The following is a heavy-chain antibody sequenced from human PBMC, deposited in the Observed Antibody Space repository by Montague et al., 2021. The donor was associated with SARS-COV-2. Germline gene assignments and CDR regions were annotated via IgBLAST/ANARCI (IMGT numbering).Heavy chain of an antibody. D-gene: IGHD1-26*01. CDR1: GGSFSGHF. V-gene: IGHV4-34*01. J-gene: IGHJ6*02. CDR2: IADYGRA. Sequence: SETLSLTCGVSGGSFSGHFWSWIRQAPGKGLEWIGHIADYGRAFYNPSLESRVTLSMDTSRIQFSLEIRSVTAADTGLYFCARGVRDSEPRLYYFGMDVWGQGTTVTVSS. CDR3: ARGVRDSEPRLYYFGMDV.